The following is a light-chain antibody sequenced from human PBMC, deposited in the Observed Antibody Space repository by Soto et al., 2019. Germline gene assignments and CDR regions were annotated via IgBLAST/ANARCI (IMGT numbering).Light chain of an antibody. CDR2: GAS. V-gene: IGKV3-15*01. CDR3: QQYNNYLWT. Sequence: EIVMTQSPATLSVSPGERATLSCRASQSVSSNLAWYHQKPGQAPRLLIYGASTRATGIPARFSGSGSGTEFTLTISNLQPDDFATYYCQQYNNYLWTFGRGTKVDIK. CDR1: QSVSSN. J-gene: IGKJ1*01.